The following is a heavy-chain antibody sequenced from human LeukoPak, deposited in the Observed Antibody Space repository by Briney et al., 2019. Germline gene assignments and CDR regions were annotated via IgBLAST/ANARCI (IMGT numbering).Heavy chain of an antibody. V-gene: IGHV3-7*03. CDR3: ARAPYCIGGSCRFDY. CDR2: IKRDGSEK. CDR1: GFTLSSYW. Sequence: AGGSLRLSCAASGFTLSSYWMSWVRQAPGKGLEWVANIKRDGSEKYYVDSVKGRFTISRDNAKNSLYLQMNSLRAEDTAVYYCARAPYCIGGSCRFDYWGQGTLVTVSS. J-gene: IGHJ4*02. D-gene: IGHD2-15*01.